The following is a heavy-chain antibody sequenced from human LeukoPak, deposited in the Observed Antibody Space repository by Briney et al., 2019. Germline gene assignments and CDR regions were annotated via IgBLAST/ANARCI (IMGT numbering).Heavy chain of an antibody. CDR3: AREKYDGGHYFDY. CDR1: RYTFTGYY. CDR2: INPNSGGT. D-gene: IGHD4-23*01. Sequence: ASVKVSCKASRYTFTGYYMHWVRQAPGQGLEWTGWINPNSGGTKYAQKFQGRVTMTRDTSISTVYMELSRLRSDDAAVYYCAREKYDGGHYFDYWGQGTLVTVSS. J-gene: IGHJ4*02. V-gene: IGHV1-2*02.